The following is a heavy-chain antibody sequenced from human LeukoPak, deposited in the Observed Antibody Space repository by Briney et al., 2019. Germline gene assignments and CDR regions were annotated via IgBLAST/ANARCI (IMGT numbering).Heavy chain of an antibody. V-gene: IGHV4-34*01. Sequence: TSETLSLTCAVYGGSFSGYYWSWIRQPPGKGLEGIGEINHSGSTNYNPSLKSRVTISVDTSKNQFSLKLSSVTAADTAVYYCARASSYCSGGSSYSRAINWFDPWGQGTLVTVSS. CDR2: INHSGST. CDR1: GGSFSGYY. J-gene: IGHJ5*02. CDR3: ARASSYCSGGSSYSRAINWFDP. D-gene: IGHD2-15*01.